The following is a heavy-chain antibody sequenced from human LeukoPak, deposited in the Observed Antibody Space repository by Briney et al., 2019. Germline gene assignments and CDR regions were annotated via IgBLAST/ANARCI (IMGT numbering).Heavy chain of an antibody. CDR3: ARLYYDFWSGPYYYGMDV. D-gene: IGHD3-3*01. Sequence: ASVKVSCKASGYTFTSYYMHWVRQAPGQGLEWMGWISAYNGNTNYAQKLQGRVTMTTDTSTSTAYMELRSLRSDDTAVYYCARLYYDFWSGPYYYGMDVWGQGTTVTVSS. J-gene: IGHJ6*02. CDR2: ISAYNGNT. V-gene: IGHV1-18*04. CDR1: GYTFTSYY.